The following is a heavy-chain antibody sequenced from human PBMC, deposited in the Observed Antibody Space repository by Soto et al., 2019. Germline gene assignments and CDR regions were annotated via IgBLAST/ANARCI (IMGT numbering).Heavy chain of an antibody. D-gene: IGHD3-3*01. Sequence: SETLSLTCTVSGGSISSYYWSWIRQPPGKGLEWIGYIYYSGSTNYNPSLKSRVTISVDTSKNQFSLKLSSVTAADTAVYYCATGAKRITIFGVVTATFDYWGQGTLVTVSS. CDR3: ATGAKRITIFGVVTATFDY. CDR2: IYYSGST. J-gene: IGHJ4*02. CDR1: GGSISSYY. V-gene: IGHV4-59*08.